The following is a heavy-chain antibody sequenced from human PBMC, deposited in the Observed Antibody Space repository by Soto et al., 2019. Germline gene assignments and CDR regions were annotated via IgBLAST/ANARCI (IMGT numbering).Heavy chain of an antibody. V-gene: IGHV4-31*03. CDR3: AREGWGGRHYLGLGFEFDP. CDR1: AGSISSGVYY. D-gene: IGHD3-3*01. Sequence: QVHLQESGPGLVKPSQTLSLTCTVSAGSISSGVYYWSWNRQHPGKGLQRIGYVYYSGSTNYNPSLKRRVTISVDASKNQFSLKLSSVTAADTAVYYCAREGWGGRHYLGLGFEFDPWGQGTLVTVSS. CDR2: VYYSGST. J-gene: IGHJ5*02.